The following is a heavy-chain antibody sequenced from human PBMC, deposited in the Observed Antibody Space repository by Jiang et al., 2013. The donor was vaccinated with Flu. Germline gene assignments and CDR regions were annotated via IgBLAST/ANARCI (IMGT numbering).Heavy chain of an antibody. CDR2: INPNSGGT. Sequence: LVESGAEVKKPGASVKVSCKASGYTFTGYYMHWVRQAPGQGLEWMGWINPNSGGTNYAQKFQGWVTMTRDTSISTAYMELSRLRSDDTAVYYCARGPSAAGPHYYYMDVWGKGTTVTVSS. J-gene: IGHJ6*03. CDR3: ARGPSAAGPHYYYMDV. V-gene: IGHV1-2*04. D-gene: IGHD6-13*01. CDR1: GYTFTGYY.